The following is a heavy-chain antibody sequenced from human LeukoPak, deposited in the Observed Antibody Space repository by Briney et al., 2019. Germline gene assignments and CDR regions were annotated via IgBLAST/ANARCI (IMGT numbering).Heavy chain of an antibody. CDR1: GFTFDDYG. J-gene: IGHJ4*02. CDR2: ITDSGAGT. CDR3: AKRYTSGSYYFDY. D-gene: IGHD6-19*01. Sequence: GGSLRLSCAVSGFTFDDYGMSWVRQAPGKGLEWVSAITDSGAGTFYADSVKGRFTISRDNSKNTLYLQMNSLRAEDTAVYFCAKRYTSGSYYFDYWGQGTLVTVSS. V-gene: IGHV3-23*01.